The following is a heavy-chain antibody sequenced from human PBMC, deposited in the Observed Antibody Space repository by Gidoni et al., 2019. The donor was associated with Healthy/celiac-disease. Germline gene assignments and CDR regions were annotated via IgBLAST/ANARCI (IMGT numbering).Heavy chain of an antibody. D-gene: IGHD3-10*01. CDR3: ARQKRGSGFDY. J-gene: IGHJ4*02. Sequence: QVQLVQSGAEVKKPGASVKVSCKASGYTFTGYYMHWVRQAPGQGLEWMGWINPNSGGKNYAQKFQGRVTMTRDTSISTAYMELSRLRSDDTAVYYCARQKRGSGFDYWGQGTLVTVSS. V-gene: IGHV1-2*02. CDR2: INPNSGGK. CDR1: GYTFTGYY.